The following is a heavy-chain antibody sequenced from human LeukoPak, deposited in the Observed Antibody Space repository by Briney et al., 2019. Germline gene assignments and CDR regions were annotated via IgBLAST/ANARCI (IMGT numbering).Heavy chain of an antibody. V-gene: IGHV3-23*01. D-gene: IGHD6-6*01. J-gene: IGHJ4*02. CDR3: AKSEYNSSCDFDY. CDR2: VSGSGGST. Sequence: PGGSLRLSCAASGFTFSSYAMTWVRQAPGKGLEWVSAVSGSGGSTYYADSVKGRFTISRDNSKNTLYPQMNSLRAEDTAVYYCAKSEYNSSCDFDYWGQGTLVTVSS. CDR1: GFTFSSYA.